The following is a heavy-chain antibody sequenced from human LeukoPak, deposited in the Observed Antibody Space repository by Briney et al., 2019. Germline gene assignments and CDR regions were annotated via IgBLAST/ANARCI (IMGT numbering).Heavy chain of an antibody. J-gene: IGHJ4*02. CDR3: ARSMEGSNTYYYDSSGYDCFDD. V-gene: IGHV4-39*07. D-gene: IGHD3-22*01. CDR2: IYYSGCP. CDR1: GGSLSSSSYY. Sequence: PSETLSLTRTVSGGSLSSSSYYWGWIRQPPGEGLEWLGSIYYSGCPDNNPSLKRRVTISVDTSKNQFSLKLSSVTAADTAVYYCARSMEGSNTYYYDSSGYDCFDDWGQGTLVTVSS.